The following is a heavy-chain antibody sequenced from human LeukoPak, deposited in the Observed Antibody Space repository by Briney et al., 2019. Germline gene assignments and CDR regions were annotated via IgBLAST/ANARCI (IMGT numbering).Heavy chain of an antibody. V-gene: IGHV3-23*01. D-gene: IGHD2-15*01. CDR2: TIGSGYNT. Sequence: GGSLRLSCAASGFTFSGYTMTWVRQAPGKGLEWVSATIGSGYNTYYADSVKGRFAISRDSSKNTLYLQMNSLKTEDTAVYYCTAPRWSNGEFDYWGQGTLVTVSS. CDR1: GFTFSGYT. J-gene: IGHJ4*02. CDR3: TAPRWSNGEFDY.